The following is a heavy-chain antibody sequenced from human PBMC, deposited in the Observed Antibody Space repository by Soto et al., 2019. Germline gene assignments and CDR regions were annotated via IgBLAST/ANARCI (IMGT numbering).Heavy chain of an antibody. Sequence: QVQLVQSGAEVKKPGASVKVSCKASGYTFTSYGISWVRQAPGQGLEWMGWISAYNGNTNYAQKLQGRVTMTTDTPTSTAYMELRSLRSDDTAVYYCARDVLKQWLVDYYYYGMDVWGQGTTVTVSS. V-gene: IGHV1-18*01. J-gene: IGHJ6*02. CDR2: ISAYNGNT. D-gene: IGHD6-19*01. CDR3: ARDVLKQWLVDYYYYGMDV. CDR1: GYTFTSYG.